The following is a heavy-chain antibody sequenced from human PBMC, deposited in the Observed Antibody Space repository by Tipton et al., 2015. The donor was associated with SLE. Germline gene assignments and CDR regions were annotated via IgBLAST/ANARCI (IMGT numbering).Heavy chain of an antibody. Sequence: TLSLTCTVSGDSISGHYWSWIRQPAGKGLEWIGRIYTSGSTNYNPSPKSRVTMSVDTSKNQFSLKLSSVTAADTAVYYCARGRIAAAGTINWFDPWGQGTLVTVSS. J-gene: IGHJ5*02. CDR2: IYTSGST. CDR3: ARGRIAAAGTINWFDP. V-gene: IGHV4-4*07. CDR1: GDSISGHY. D-gene: IGHD6-13*01.